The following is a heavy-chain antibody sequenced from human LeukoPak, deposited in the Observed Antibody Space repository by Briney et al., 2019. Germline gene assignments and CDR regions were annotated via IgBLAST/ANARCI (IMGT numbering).Heavy chain of an antibody. D-gene: IGHD5-24*01. V-gene: IGHV6-1*01. CDR3: ARGFYKTAARDGYNFLNWGSNYYYGMDV. CDR2: TYYRSKWYN. Sequence: SQTLSLTCAISGDSVSSNSAAWNWIRQSPSRGLEWLGRTYYRSKWYNDYAVSVKGRITISADTSKNQFSLQLSSVTAADTAVYYCARGFYKTAARDGYNFLNWGSNYYYGMDVWGQGTTVTVSS. CDR1: GDSVSSNSAA. J-gene: IGHJ6*02.